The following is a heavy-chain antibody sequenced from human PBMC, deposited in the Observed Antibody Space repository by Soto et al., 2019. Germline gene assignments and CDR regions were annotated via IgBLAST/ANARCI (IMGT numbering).Heavy chain of an antibody. CDR1: GFTFSSYY. CDR3: ARDNSESNSWWFDP. V-gene: IGHV1-46*01. D-gene: IGHD1-26*01. CDR2: INPSGVST. Sequence: QVQLVQSGAEVKQPGASVKVSCKASGFTFSSYYMHWVRQAPGQGLEWMGLINPSGVSTKYAQKFQGRVTVTRDTSTSTVSMELSSLRSEDTAVYYCARDNSESNSWWFDPWGQGTLVTVSS. J-gene: IGHJ5*02.